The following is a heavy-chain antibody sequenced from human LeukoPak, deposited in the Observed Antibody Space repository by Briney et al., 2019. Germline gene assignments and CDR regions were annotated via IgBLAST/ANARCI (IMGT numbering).Heavy chain of an antibody. CDR2: ISGSGGST. CDR3: AKDIVVGATPPPRFDY. CDR1: GFTFSSYA. Sequence: GGSLRLSCAASGFTFSSYAMSWVRQAPGKGLEWVSAISGSGGSTYYADSVKGRFTISRDNSKKTLYLQMNSLRVEDTAVYYCAKDIVVGATPPPRFDYWAREPWSPSPQ. D-gene: IGHD2-15*01. J-gene: IGHJ4*02. V-gene: IGHV3-23*01.